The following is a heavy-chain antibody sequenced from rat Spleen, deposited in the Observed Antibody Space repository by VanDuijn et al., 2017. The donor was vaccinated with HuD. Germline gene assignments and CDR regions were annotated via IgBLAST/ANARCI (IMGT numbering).Heavy chain of an antibody. J-gene: IGHJ2*01. Sequence: QVQLKESGPGLVQPSETLSLTCTVSGFSLTSYTVTWVRQPSGKGPEWMGRMWYDGDTAYDSALKSRLSISRDTSRSQVFLKMSSLQIEDTAMYFCASGIHDFWGQGVMVTVSS. D-gene: IGHD1-4*01. CDR3: ASGIHDF. V-gene: IGHV2-34*01. CDR2: MWYDGDT. CDR1: GFSLTSYT.